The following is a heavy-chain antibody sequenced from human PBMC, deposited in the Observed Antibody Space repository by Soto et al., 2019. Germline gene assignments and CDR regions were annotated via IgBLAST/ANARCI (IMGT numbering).Heavy chain of an antibody. CDR3: ARDGGYCSSTSCWLDP. CDR2: IWYDGSNK. CDR1: GFTFSSYG. J-gene: IGHJ5*02. D-gene: IGHD2-2*01. V-gene: IGHV3-33*01. Sequence: GGSLRLSCAASGFTFSSYGMHWVRQAPGKGLEWVAVIWYDGSNKYYADSVKGRFTISRDNSKNTLYLQMNSLRAKDTAVYYCARDGGYCSSTSCWLDPWGQGTLVTVSS.